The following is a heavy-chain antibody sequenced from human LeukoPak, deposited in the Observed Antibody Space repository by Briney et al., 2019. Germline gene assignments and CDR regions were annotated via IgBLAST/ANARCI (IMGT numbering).Heavy chain of an antibody. Sequence: SETLSLTCAVSGGSISSGGYSWSWIRQPPGKGLEWIGEINHSGSTNYNPSLKSRVTISVDTSKNQFSLKLSSVTAADTAVYYCARGGYCSSTSCYTSWFDPWGQGTLVTVSS. CDR2: INHSGST. D-gene: IGHD2-2*02. CDR3: ARGGYCSSTSCYTSWFDP. V-gene: IGHV4-34*01. J-gene: IGHJ5*02. CDR1: GGSISSGGYS.